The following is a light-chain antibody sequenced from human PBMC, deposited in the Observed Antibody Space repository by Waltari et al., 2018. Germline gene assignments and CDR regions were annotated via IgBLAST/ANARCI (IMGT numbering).Light chain of an antibody. CDR2: RNN. Sequence: QSVLTQPPSASGTPGQRVTISCSGSSSNLGSNYVYWYHQLPGTAPKLLIYRNNQRPAGVPDRFSGSKSGTSASLAISGLRSEDEADYYCAAWDDSLRVFGGGTKLTVL. CDR3: AAWDDSLRV. CDR1: SSNLGSNY. V-gene: IGLV1-47*01. J-gene: IGLJ3*02.